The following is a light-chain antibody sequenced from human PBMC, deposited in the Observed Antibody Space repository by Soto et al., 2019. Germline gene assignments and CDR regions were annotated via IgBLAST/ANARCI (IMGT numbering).Light chain of an antibody. CDR2: DNS. CDR3: GTWDSSLSAVV. J-gene: IGLJ2*01. V-gene: IGLV1-51*01. CDR1: SSNLGSNW. Sequence: QSVLTQPPSVSAAPGQTVTISCSGSSSNLGSNWVSWDQQLPGAAPKLLIYDNSIRPSGIPDRFSGSKSGTSATLGITGLQTGDEADYYCGTWDSSLSAVVFGGGTKLTVL.